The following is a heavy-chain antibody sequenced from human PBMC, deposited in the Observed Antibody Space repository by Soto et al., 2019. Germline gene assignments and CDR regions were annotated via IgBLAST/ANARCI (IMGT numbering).Heavy chain of an antibody. D-gene: IGHD1-20*01. V-gene: IGHV3-23*01. J-gene: IGHJ4*02. Sequence: EVQLLESGGALVQPGGSLRLFCAASGFTFSNYGMTWVRLAPGKGLEWVSTVTVDGATYFGNTVKGRFSMSRDISKTTVYLQMDSLRAEDTAIYYCARTDRYNSRSTGSANRFDSWGQGTLFTVSS. CDR1: GFTFSNYG. CDR3: ARTDRYNSRSTGSANRFDS. CDR2: VTVDGAT.